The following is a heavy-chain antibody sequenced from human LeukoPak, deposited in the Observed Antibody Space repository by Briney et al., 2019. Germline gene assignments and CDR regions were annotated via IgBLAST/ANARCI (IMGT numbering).Heavy chain of an antibody. CDR3: ARSHYYDSSGYFCLDP. CDR2: INPNSGGT. D-gene: IGHD3-22*01. J-gene: IGHJ5*02. CDR1: GYTFTGYY. Sequence: GASVKVSCKASGYTFTGYYMHWVRQAPGQGLEWMGWINPNSGGTNYAQKFQGRVTMTRDTSISTAYMELSRLRSDDTAVYYCARSHYYDSSGYFCLDPWGQGTLVTVSS. V-gene: IGHV1-2*02.